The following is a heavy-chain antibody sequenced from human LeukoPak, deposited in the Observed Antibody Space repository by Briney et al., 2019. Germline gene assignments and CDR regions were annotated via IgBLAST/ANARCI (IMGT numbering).Heavy chain of an antibody. D-gene: IGHD3-10*01. Sequence: SETLSLTCTVSGDSISSSYWNWIRQPPGKGLEWIGYIYYSGSTNYNPSLKSRVTISVDTSKNQFSLKLSSVTAADTAVYYCARGAMVRGAAYYFDYWGQGTLVTVSS. V-gene: IGHV4-59*01. J-gene: IGHJ4*02. CDR2: IYYSGST. CDR1: GDSISSSY. CDR3: ARGAMVRGAAYYFDY.